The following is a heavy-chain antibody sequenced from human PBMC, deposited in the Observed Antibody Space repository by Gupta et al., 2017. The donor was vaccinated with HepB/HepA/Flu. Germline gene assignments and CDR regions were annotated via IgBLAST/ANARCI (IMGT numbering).Heavy chain of an antibody. CDR3: ARRGREVWGASDS. V-gene: IGHV3-23*01. D-gene: IGHD3-16*01. CDR2: GAGTGGDT. Sequence: SVRALATPRSLFCLPCADSGFTFAGYVMHWVRQAPGKGLEWVSTGAGTGGDTFYADAVKGRYTISSENSESTLFLKISSLRAGDTAEYYCARRGREVWGASDSWGQGTLVSVSS. J-gene: IGHJ4*02. CDR1: GFTFAGYV.